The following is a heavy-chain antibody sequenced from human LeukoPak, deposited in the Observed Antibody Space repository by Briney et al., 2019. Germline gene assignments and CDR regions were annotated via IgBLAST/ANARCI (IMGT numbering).Heavy chain of an antibody. V-gene: IGHV4-59*01. Sequence: SETLSLTCTVSGVSISSYYWSWIRQPPGKGLEWIGYIYYSGSTNYNPSLKSRVTISVDTSKNQLSLKLTSVTAADTTVYYCARELGAMVVNDGMDVWGQGTTVTVPS. CDR3: ARELGAMVVNDGMDV. J-gene: IGHJ6*02. D-gene: IGHD4/OR15-4a*01. CDR1: GVSISSYY. CDR2: IYYSGST.